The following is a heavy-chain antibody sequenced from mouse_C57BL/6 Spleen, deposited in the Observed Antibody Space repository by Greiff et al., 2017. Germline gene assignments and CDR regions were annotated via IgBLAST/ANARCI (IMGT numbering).Heavy chain of an antibody. Sequence: QVQLQQPGAELVKPGASVKLSCKASGYTFTSYWMHWVKQRPGQVLEWIGMIHPNSGSTNYNEKFKSKATLTVDKSSSTAYMQLSSLTSEDSAVYYCARWLGYYGSSLSYWGQGTLVTVSA. V-gene: IGHV1-64*01. D-gene: IGHD1-1*01. CDR2: IHPNSGST. J-gene: IGHJ3*01. CDR1: GYTFTSYW. CDR3: ARWLGYYGSSLSY.